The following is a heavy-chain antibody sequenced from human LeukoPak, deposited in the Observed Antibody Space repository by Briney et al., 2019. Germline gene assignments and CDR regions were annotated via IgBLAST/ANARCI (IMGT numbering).Heavy chain of an antibody. CDR2: IYYSGST. CDR1: GGSISSSSYY. Sequence: SETLSLTCTVSGGSISSSSYYWGWIRQPPGKGLEWIGSIYYSGSTYYNPSLKSRVTISVDTSKNQFSLKLSSVTAADTAVYYCAGAIRFGDPGAFDIWGQGTMVTVSS. CDR3: AGAIRFGDPGAFDI. D-gene: IGHD3-10*01. J-gene: IGHJ3*02. V-gene: IGHV4-39*07.